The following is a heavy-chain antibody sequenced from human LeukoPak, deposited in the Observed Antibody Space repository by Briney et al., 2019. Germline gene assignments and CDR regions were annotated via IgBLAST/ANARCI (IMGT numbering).Heavy chain of an antibody. J-gene: IGHJ3*02. CDR1: GFTFSSYE. D-gene: IGHD3-22*01. CDR2: ISSSGSTI. V-gene: IGHV3-48*03. CDR3: ARDTVAYYYDSSGYSWPDAFDI. Sequence: GGSLRLSCAASGFTFSSYEMNWVGQAPGKGLEWVSYISSSGSTIYYADSVKGRFTISRDNAKNSLYLQMNSLRAEDTAVYYCARDTVAYYYDSSGYSWPDAFDIWGQGTMVTVSS.